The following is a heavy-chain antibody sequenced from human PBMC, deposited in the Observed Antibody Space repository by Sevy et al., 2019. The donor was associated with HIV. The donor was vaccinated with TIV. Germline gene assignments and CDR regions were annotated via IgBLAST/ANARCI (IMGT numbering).Heavy chain of an antibody. Sequence: GGSLRLSCAASGFTFSNYAMNWVRQAPGKGLEWVSAISGGDRSTYYADSVKGRFTISRDNSKNTLYLHMNSLRAEDTARYYCAKETVRGYNWGQGTVVTVSS. V-gene: IGHV3-23*01. D-gene: IGHD5-12*01. CDR1: GFTFSNYA. CDR2: ISGGDRST. CDR3: AKETVRGYN. J-gene: IGHJ4*02.